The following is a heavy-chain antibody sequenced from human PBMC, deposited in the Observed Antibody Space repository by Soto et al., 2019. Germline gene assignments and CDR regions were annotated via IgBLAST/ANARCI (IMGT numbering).Heavy chain of an antibody. CDR2: VNPGGYST. CDR3: AKDLRAGSGYDFDY. V-gene: IGHV3-23*01. J-gene: IGHJ4*02. CDR1: GFTFTSYS. Sequence: EVQLLQSGGGLVQPGGSLRHSCAAAGFTFTSYSMTWVRQTPGKGLEWVAAVNPGGYSTYYADSVKGRFTISRDNSNKTLYLQMNSLRAEDTAVYYCAKDLRAGSGYDFDYRDQGTLVTVSS. D-gene: IGHD5-12*01.